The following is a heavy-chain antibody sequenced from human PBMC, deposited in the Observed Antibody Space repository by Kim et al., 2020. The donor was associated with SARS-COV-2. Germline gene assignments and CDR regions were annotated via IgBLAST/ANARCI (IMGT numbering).Heavy chain of an antibody. V-gene: IGHV3-23*01. J-gene: IGHJ4*02. Sequence: GGSLRLSCAASGFTFSSYAMSWVRQAPGKGLEWVSAISGSGGSTYYADPVKGRLTISRDNSKNTLYLQMNSLRAEDTAVYYCAKDAIGVRITIFGVGKGPGSFDYWGQGTLVTVSS. CDR3: AKDAIGVRITIFGVGKGPGSFDY. CDR2: ISGSGGST. D-gene: IGHD3-3*01. CDR1: GFTFSSYA.